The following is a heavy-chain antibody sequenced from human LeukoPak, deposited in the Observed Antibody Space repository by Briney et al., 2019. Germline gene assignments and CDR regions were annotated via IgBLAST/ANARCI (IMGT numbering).Heavy chain of an antibody. V-gene: IGHV3-30*04. CDR2: ISYDGSNK. Sequence: GGSLRLSCAASGFTFSSYAMHWVRQAPGKGLEWVAVISYDGSNKYYADSVKGRFTISRDNPKNTLYLQMNSLRAEDTAVYYYARVDDSSGYYSAFDYWGQGTLVTISS. D-gene: IGHD3-22*01. CDR3: ARVDDSSGYYSAFDY. CDR1: GFTFSSYA. J-gene: IGHJ4*02.